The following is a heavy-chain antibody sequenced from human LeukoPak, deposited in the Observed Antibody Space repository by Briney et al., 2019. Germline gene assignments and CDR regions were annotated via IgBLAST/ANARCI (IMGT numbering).Heavy chain of an antibody. Sequence: SETLSLTCTVSGGSISSYYWSWIRQPPGKGLEWIGYIYYGGSTYYNPSLKSRVTISVDTSKNQFSLKLSSVTAADTAVYYCARRIGVPAAIDYWGQGTLVTVSS. J-gene: IGHJ4*02. CDR3: ARRIGVPAAIDY. V-gene: IGHV4-59*08. CDR2: IYYGGST. CDR1: GGSISSYY. D-gene: IGHD2-2*01.